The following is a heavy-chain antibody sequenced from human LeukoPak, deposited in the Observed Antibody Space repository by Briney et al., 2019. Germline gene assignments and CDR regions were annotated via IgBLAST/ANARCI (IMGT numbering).Heavy chain of an antibody. V-gene: IGHV1-46*01. CDR1: GYTFTSYY. J-gene: IGHJ4*02. D-gene: IGHD2-2*01. Sequence: ASVKVSCKASGYTFTSYYMHWVRQAPGQGLEWMGIINPSGGSTSYAQKFQGRVTMTRDTSASTVYMELSSLRSEDTAVYYCARPMPYCSSTSCLDYWGQGTLVTVSS. CDR3: ARPMPYCSSTSCLDY. CDR2: INPSGGST.